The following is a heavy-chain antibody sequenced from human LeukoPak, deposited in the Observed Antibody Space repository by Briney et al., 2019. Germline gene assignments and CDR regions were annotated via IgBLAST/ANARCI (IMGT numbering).Heavy chain of an antibody. CDR2: IIPIFGTA. J-gene: IGHJ4*02. Sequence: SVKVSCKASGGTFSSYAISWVRQAPGQGLEWMGGIIPIFGTANYAQKFQGRVTITADESTSTAYMELSSLRSEDTAVYYCARETSSGVVQGYFDYWGQGTLVTVCS. CDR3: ARETSSGVVQGYFDY. D-gene: IGHD3-3*01. V-gene: IGHV1-69*13. CDR1: GGTFSSYA.